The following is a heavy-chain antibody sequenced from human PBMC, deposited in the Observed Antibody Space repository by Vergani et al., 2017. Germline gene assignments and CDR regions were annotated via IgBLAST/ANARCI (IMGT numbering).Heavy chain of an antibody. D-gene: IGHD3-3*01. V-gene: IGHV1-69*06. Sequence: QVQLVQSGAEVKKPGSSVKVSCKASGGTFSSYAISWVRQAPGQGLEWMGRIIPIFGTANYAQKFQGRVTMTEDTSTDTAYMELSSLRSEDTAVYYCATESSFFGIGHGFDPWGQGTLVTVSS. CDR2: IIPIFGTA. CDR1: GGTFSSYA. J-gene: IGHJ5*02. CDR3: ATESSFFGIGHGFDP.